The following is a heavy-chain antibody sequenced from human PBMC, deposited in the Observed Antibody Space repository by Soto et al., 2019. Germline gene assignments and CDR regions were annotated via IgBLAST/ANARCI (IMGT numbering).Heavy chain of an antibody. CDR2: ITYDGRND. V-gene: IGHV3-30*04. J-gene: IGHJ3*02. D-gene: IGHD3-10*01. Sequence: QVQLVESGGGVVQPGESLRLSCAASGFTFSGFLMHWVRQAPGKGLESVAIITYDGRNDYYAESVKGRFSISRYNSKHTLYLQMNSLRPDDTAVYYCARDLYFGAGDAIDIWGQGTMVTVSS. CDR3: ARDLYFGAGDAIDI. CDR1: GFTFSGFL.